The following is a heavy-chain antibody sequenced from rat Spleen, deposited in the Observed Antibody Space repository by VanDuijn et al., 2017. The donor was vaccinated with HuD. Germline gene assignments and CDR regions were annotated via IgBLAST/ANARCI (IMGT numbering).Heavy chain of an antibody. J-gene: IGHJ3*01. Sequence: QVQLKESGPGLVQPSQTLSLTCAVSGFSLISNTISWVRQPPGKGLEWMGGIWGDGSTNYNSALKNRLTISRDTSRSQVFLKMNRLQTDDSAIYFCTRTYGGYTSNWFPYLGQGTLVTVSS. CDR3: TRTYGGYTSNWFPY. CDR2: IWGDGST. D-gene: IGHD1-11*01. CDR1: GFSLISNT. V-gene: IGHV2-15*01.